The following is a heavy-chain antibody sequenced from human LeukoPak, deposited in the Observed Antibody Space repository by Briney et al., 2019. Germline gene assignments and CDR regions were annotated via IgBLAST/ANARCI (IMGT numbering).Heavy chain of an antibody. CDR3: AKDRRFASWQQLTLDY. CDR2: ISGSGGST. J-gene: IGHJ4*02. V-gene: IGHV3-23*01. Sequence: PGGSLRLSCAASGFTFSSYAMSWVRQAPGKGLEWVSAISGSGGSTYYADSVKGRFTISRDNSKNTLYLQMNSLRAEDTAVYYCAKDRRFASWQQLTLDYWGQGTLVTVSS. CDR1: GFTFSSYA. D-gene: IGHD6-13*01.